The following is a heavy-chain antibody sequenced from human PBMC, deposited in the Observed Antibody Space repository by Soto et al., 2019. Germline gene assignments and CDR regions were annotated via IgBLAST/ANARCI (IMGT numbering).Heavy chain of an antibody. Sequence: GGSLRLSCAASGFTFSSYSMNWVRQAPGKGLEWVANIKEDGSEKYYVESVRGRFTISRDNAKKSMHLQMNSLRAEDTAVYYCARDWSSEYDYWGLGILVTVSS. CDR3: ARDWSSEYDY. V-gene: IGHV3-7*01. CDR1: GFTFSSYS. CDR2: IKEDGSEK. J-gene: IGHJ4*02. D-gene: IGHD6-19*01.